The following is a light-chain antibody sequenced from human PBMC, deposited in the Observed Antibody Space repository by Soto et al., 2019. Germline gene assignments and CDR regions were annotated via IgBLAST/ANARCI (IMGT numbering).Light chain of an antibody. J-gene: IGLJ3*02. V-gene: IGLV2-14*02. Sequence: QSALTQPASVSGSPGQSITISCTGTSSNVGSYKLVSWYQQHPGKAPKLMIYEVSNRPSGVSNRFSGSKSGNTASLTISGLQAEDEADYYCSSYTSSNTWVFGGGTKLTVL. CDR2: EVS. CDR1: SSNVGSYKL. CDR3: SSYTSSNTWV.